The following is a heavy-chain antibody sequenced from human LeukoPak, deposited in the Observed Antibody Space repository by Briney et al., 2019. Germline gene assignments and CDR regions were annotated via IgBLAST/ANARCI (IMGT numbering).Heavy chain of an antibody. Sequence: PSETLSLTCAVYGGSFSDYYWSWIRQPPGKGLEWIGEINHSGSTNYNPSLKSRVTISVDTSKNQFSLKLSSVTAADTAVYYCARGRDRGYSSSWLEPWGQGTLVTVSS. CDR3: ARGRDRGYSSSWLEP. CDR1: GGSFSDYY. D-gene: IGHD6-13*01. CDR2: INHSGST. V-gene: IGHV4-34*01. J-gene: IGHJ5*02.